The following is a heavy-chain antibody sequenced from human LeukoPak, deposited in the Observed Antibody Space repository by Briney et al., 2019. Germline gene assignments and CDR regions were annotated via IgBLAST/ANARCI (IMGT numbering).Heavy chain of an antibody. D-gene: IGHD5-18*01. CDR1: GGSISSYY. CDR2: IYYSGSA. V-gene: IGHV4-59*08. Sequence: PSETLSLTCTVSGGSISSYYWSWIRQPPGKGLEWIGYIYYSGSANYNPSLKSRVTISVDTSKNQFSLKLSSVTAADTAVYYCARHVEDTAEGYGMDVWGQGTTVTVSS. CDR3: ARHVEDTAEGYGMDV. J-gene: IGHJ6*02.